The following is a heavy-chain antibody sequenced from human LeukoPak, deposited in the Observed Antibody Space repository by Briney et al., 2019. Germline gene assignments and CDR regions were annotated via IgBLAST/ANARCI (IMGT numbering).Heavy chain of an antibody. Sequence: ASVKVSCKASGYXFTSYGMSWVRQAPGQGLEWMGWISAYNGNTNYAQKLQGRVTMTTDTSTSTAYMELRSLRSDDTAVYYCARDRPSAKVNDYWGQGTLVTVSS. CDR1: GYXFTSYG. CDR2: ISAYNGNT. D-gene: IGHD6-6*01. J-gene: IGHJ4*02. CDR3: ARDRPSAKVNDY. V-gene: IGHV1-18*01.